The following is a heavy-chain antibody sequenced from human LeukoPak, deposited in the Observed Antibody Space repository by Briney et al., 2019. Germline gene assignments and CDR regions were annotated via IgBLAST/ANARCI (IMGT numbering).Heavy chain of an antibody. V-gene: IGHV3-30*02. D-gene: IGHD5-24*01. CDR3: ARDNSVRDEAWWFNP. CDR1: GFTFSSYG. Sequence: GGSLRLSCAASGFTFSSYGMHWVRQAPGMGLEWVAFIRYDGSNKYYADPVKGRFTISRDNSKNTLYLQMNSLRAEDTAVYYCARDNSVRDEAWWFNPWGQGTLVTVSS. CDR2: IRYDGSNK. J-gene: IGHJ5*02.